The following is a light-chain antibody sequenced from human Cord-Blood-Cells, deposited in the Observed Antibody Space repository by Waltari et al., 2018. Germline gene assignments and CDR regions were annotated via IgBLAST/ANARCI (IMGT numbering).Light chain of an antibody. CDR3: QQSYSTPPGLT. CDR2: AAS. CDR1: QSISSY. J-gene: IGKJ4*01. Sequence: DIQMTQSPPSLSASVGDRVTITCRASQSISSYLNWYQQKPGKAPKLLIYAASSLQSGVPSRFSGSGSGTDFTLTISSLQPEDFATYYCQQSYSTPPGLTFGGGTKVEIK. V-gene: IGKV1-39*01.